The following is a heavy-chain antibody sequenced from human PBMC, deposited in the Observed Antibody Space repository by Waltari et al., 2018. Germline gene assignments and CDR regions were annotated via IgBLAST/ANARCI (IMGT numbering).Heavy chain of an antibody. J-gene: IGHJ3*02. Sequence: EVQLVESGGGLVQPGGSLRLSCVASGFMFSSYSMNWVRQAPGKGLEWVSSISGDNTYTYCSGSVKGRFTISRDNSKNTLYLQMNSLRAEDTAVYYCAKDQSADRGPDAFDIWGQGTMVTVSS. CDR3: AKDQSADRGPDAFDI. D-gene: IGHD3-16*01. CDR2: ISGDNTYT. CDR1: GFMFSSYS. V-gene: IGHV3-21*01.